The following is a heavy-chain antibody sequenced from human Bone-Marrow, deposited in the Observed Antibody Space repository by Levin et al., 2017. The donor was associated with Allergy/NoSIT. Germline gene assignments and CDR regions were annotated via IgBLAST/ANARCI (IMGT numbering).Heavy chain of an antibody. CDR2: ISGSGGTT. CDR3: AKLRGPKGYYRDV. CDR1: GFTFNNYA. J-gene: IGHJ6*03. V-gene: IGHV3-23*01. Sequence: GGSLRLSCAASGFTFNNYAMNWVRQAPGKGLEWVSAISGSGGTTYYADSVKGRFTISRDNSKNTLYLQMNSLRAEDTAIYDCAKLRGPKGYYRDVWGKGTTVTVSS.